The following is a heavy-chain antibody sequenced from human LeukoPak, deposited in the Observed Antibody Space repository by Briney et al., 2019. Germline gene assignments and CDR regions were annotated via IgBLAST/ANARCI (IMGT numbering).Heavy chain of an antibody. D-gene: IGHD2-2*01. V-gene: IGHV3-21*01. CDR2: ISSSSSYI. Sequence: GRSLRLSCAASGFTFSSYSMNWVRQAPGKGLEWVSSISSSSSYIYYADSVKGRFTISRDNAKNSLYLQMNSLRAEDTAVYYCARDQEDIVVVPAAAQYFDYWGQGTLVTVSS. CDR3: ARDQEDIVVVPAAAQYFDY. CDR1: GFTFSSYS. J-gene: IGHJ4*02.